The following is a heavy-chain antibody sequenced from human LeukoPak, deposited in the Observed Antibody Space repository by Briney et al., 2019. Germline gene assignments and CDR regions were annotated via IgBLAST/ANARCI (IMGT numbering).Heavy chain of an antibody. CDR3: ARAGSSGHSELYYFDS. Sequence: AGGSLRLSCAASGFTVSSNYMSWVRQAPGKGLEWVSVIYSSGSTYYADSVKGRFTISRHNSKNTLYLQMNSLRAEDTAVYYCARAGSSGHSELYYFDSWGQGTLVTVPS. D-gene: IGHD3-22*01. CDR2: IYSSGST. J-gene: IGHJ4*02. CDR1: GFTVSSNY. V-gene: IGHV3-53*04.